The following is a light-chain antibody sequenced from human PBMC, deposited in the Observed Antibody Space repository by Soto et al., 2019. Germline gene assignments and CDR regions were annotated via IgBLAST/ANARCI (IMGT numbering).Light chain of an antibody. J-gene: IGKJ1*01. CDR1: QSVSSSY. Sequence: EIVMTQSPATLSVSPGERATLSCRASQSVSSSYLAWYQQKPGQAPRLLSYGASSRATGIPDRFSGSGSGTDFTLTISRLEPEDFAVYYCQQYGSSPPWTFGQGTKVDI. V-gene: IGKV3-20*01. CDR2: GAS. CDR3: QQYGSSPPWT.